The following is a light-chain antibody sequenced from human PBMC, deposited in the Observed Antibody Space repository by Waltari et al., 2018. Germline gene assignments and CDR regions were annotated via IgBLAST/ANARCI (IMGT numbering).Light chain of an antibody. J-gene: IGKJ1*01. CDR1: QSVRST. CDR3: QQYDHWPWT. V-gene: IGKV3D-15*01. CDR2: GTS. Sequence: DIVMTLSPATLSLSPGESATLSCRASQSVRSTFAWFQQKPGQPPRLLIYGTSTRATGIPARFSGSGSGTEFSLTISSLQPEDFATYYCQQYDHWPWTFGQGTRVEAK.